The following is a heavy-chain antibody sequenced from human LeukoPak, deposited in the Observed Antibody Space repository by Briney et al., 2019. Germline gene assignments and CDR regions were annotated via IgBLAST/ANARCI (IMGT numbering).Heavy chain of an antibody. J-gene: IGHJ4*02. D-gene: IGHD3-10*01. V-gene: IGHV3-15*01. Sequence: GGSLRLSCAASGFTFSNAWMSWVRQAPGKGLEWVGRIKSKTDGGTTDYAAPVKGRFTISRDDSKNTLYVQMNSLKTEDTAVYYCTTGPYDYGSGTYYHWGQGTLVTVSS. CDR1: GFTFSNAW. CDR3: TTGPYDYGSGTYYH. CDR2: IKSKTDGGTT.